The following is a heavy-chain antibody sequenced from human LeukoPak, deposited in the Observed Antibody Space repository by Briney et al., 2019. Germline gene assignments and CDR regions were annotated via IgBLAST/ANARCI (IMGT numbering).Heavy chain of an antibody. Sequence: GGSLRLSCAASGFIFSDYYMTWIRQAPGKGLEGVSYISSSGSITYYADSVKGRFTISRDNAKNSLYLEMNSLRDDDTAVYFCARTGGAGSPSDTWGQGTLVTVSS. CDR1: GFIFSDYY. CDR3: ARTGGAGSPSDT. J-gene: IGHJ5*02. D-gene: IGHD3-10*01. V-gene: IGHV3-11*01. CDR2: ISSSGSIT.